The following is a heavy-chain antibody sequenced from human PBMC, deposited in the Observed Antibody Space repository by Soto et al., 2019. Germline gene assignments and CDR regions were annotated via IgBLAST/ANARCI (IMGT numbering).Heavy chain of an antibody. CDR2: IIPIFGTA. CDR1: GGTFSSYA. J-gene: IGHJ6*02. Sequence: ASVKVSCKASGGTFSSYAISWVRQAPGQGLGWMGGIIPIFGTANYAQKFQGRVTITADESTSTAYMELSSLRSEDTAVYYCARKTEMATIKLDVWGQGTTVTVSS. D-gene: IGHD5-12*01. V-gene: IGHV1-69*13. CDR3: ARKTEMATIKLDV.